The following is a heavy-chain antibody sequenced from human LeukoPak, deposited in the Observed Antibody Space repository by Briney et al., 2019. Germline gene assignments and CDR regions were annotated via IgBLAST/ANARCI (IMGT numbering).Heavy chain of an antibody. CDR3: ASTAAATDPPGF. CDR1: GFSFSDYY. Sequence: GGSLRLSCAASGFSFSDYYMTWIRQAPGKGVDWVAYISSRSTTIFYADSVKGRFTISRDNSKNTVYLQMNSLRGEDTAVYYCASTAAATDPPGFWGQGTLVTVSS. V-gene: IGHV3-11*04. CDR2: ISSRSTTI. J-gene: IGHJ4*02. D-gene: IGHD6-13*01.